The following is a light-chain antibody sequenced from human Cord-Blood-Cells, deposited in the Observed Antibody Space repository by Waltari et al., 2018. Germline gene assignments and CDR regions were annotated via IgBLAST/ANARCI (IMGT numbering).Light chain of an antibody. CDR3: CSYAGSYTGV. J-gene: IGLJ3*02. V-gene: IGLV2-11*01. CDR2: DVS. Sequence: QSALTQPRSVSGSPGQSVTISCTGTSSDVGGYNYVSWYQQHPSKAPKLMMYDVSKRPSGVPDIFSGSKSCNTASLTISGLQAEDEADYYCCSYAGSYTGVFGGGTKLTVL. CDR1: SSDVGGYNY.